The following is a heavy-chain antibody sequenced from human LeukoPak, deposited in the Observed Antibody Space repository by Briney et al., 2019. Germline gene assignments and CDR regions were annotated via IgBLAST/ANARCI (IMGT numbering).Heavy chain of an antibody. CDR3: ARQGRSSSPGYNREFDY. V-gene: IGHV5-51*01. D-gene: IGHD2-2*01. J-gene: IGHJ4*02. CDR2: IYPGDSDT. CDR1: GYSFTSYW. Sequence: AGESLKISCKGSGYSFTSYWIGWVRQMPGKGLEWMGIIYPGDSDTRYSPSFQGQVTISADKSISTAYLQWSSLKASDTAIYYCARQGRSSSPGYNREFDYWGQGTLVTVSS.